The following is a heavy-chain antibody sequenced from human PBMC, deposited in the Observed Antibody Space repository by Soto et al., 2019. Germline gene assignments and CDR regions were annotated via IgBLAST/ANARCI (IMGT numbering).Heavy chain of an antibody. CDR3: AKEATYYYYGMDV. CDR2: ISYDGSNK. Sequence: GGSLRLSCAASGFTFSSYGMHWVRQAPGKGLEWVAVISYDGSNKYYADSVKGRFTISRDNSKNTLYLQMNSLRAEDTAVYYCAKEATYYYYGMDVWGQGTTVTVS. CDR1: GFTFSSYG. V-gene: IGHV3-30*18. J-gene: IGHJ6*02.